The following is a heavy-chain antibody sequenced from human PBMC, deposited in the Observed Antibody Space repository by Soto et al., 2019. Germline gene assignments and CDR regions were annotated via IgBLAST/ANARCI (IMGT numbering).Heavy chain of an antibody. CDR2: IYYTGST. CDR3: AGELDSQGLFDY. D-gene: IGHD2-15*01. V-gene: IGHV4-59*01. CDR1: GGSMRSYY. J-gene: IGHJ4*02. Sequence: SGTLSIACGASGGSMRSYYWGLIRLPPGKRLEWIGYIYYTGSTNYNPSLRSRVTMSMDMSNKQLSLKLTSVTAADTAVYYCAGELDSQGLFDYWGQGTLLTVSS.